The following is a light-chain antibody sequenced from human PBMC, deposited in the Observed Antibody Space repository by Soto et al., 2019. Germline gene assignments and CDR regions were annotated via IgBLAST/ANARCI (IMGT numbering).Light chain of an antibody. V-gene: IGKV1-39*01. Sequence: DIQMTQSPSSLSASVGDRVTITCRASQSISSYLTWYQQQPGNAPKLLIYAASTLQSGVPSRFSGSGSVTDFTLTISSLQPEDFSTFYCQQSYSTLSWTFGQGTKVEFK. J-gene: IGKJ1*01. CDR1: QSISSY. CDR3: QQSYSTLSWT. CDR2: AAS.